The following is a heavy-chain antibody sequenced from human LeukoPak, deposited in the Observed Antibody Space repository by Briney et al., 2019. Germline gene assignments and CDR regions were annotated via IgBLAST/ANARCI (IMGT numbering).Heavy chain of an antibody. D-gene: IGHD1-26*01. CDR3: ARKGATTSASHFDY. V-gene: IGHV3-21*01. J-gene: IGHJ4*02. Sequence: GGSLRLSCAASGFTFSSYSMNWVRQAPGKGLEWVSSISSSSSTYIHYADALNGRFTISIDNAKNSLFLQWNRLRSGDTAVYYCARKGATTSASHFDYWGQGTLVTVSS. CDR1: GFTFSSYS. CDR2: ISSSSSTYI.